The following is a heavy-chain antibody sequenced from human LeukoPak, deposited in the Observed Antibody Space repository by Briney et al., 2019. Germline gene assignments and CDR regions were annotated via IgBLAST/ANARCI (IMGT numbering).Heavy chain of an antibody. J-gene: IGHJ6*02. V-gene: IGHV4-30-4*08. CDR1: GGSISSGGYY. CDR3: ARDSSGYYPYYYGMDV. Sequence: PSETLSLTCTVSGGSISSGGYYWSWIRQHPGTGLEWIGYVYYSGSTNYNPSLKSRATISVDTSENQFSLKLSSVTAADTAVYYCARDSSGYYPYYYGMDVWGQGTTVTVSS. D-gene: IGHD3-22*01. CDR2: VYYSGST.